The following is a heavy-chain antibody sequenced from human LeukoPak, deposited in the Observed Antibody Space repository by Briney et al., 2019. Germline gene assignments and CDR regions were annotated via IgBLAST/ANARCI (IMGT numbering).Heavy chain of an antibody. Sequence: GGSLRLSCAASGFTFSDYYMSWIRQAPGKGLEWVSYISSSSSYTNYADSVKGRFTISRDNAKNSLYLQMNSLRDEDTAVYYCARDEPPSYYYDSSGYYGYWGQGTLVTVSS. CDR2: ISSSSSYT. V-gene: IGHV3-11*05. CDR3: ARDEPPSYYYDSSGYYGY. CDR1: GFTFSDYY. D-gene: IGHD3-22*01. J-gene: IGHJ4*02.